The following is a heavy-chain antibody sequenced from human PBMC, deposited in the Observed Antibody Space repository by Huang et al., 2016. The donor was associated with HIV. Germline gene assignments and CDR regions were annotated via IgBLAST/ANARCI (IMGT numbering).Heavy chain of an antibody. Sequence: EVQLVESGGGLIQPGGSLRLSCAASGFTVSSNYMSWVRQAPGKGREWVSVIYSDDSTYFADSVKGRFTSSRDNSKNTLYLQMNSLRAEDTAVYYCAAQWELRGGVDFWGQGTLVTVSS. CDR2: IYSDDST. CDR3: AAQWELRGGVDF. CDR1: GFTVSSNY. J-gene: IGHJ4*02. V-gene: IGHV3-53*01. D-gene: IGHD1-26*01.